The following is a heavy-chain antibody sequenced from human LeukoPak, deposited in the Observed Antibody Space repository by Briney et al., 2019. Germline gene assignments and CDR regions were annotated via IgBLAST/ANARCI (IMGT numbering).Heavy chain of an antibody. CDR2: INPNSGGT. V-gene: IGHV1-2*02. J-gene: IGHJ6*03. CDR3: AKTPSSLGYCSGGSCYSGRRYYYYMDV. D-gene: IGHD2-15*01. Sequence: ASVKVSCKASGYTFTGYYMHWVRQAPGQGLEWMGWINPNSGGTNYAQKFQGRVTMTRDTSISTAYMELSRLRSDDTAVYYCAKTPSSLGYCSGGSCYSGRRYYYYMDVWGKGTTVTVSS. CDR1: GYTFTGYY.